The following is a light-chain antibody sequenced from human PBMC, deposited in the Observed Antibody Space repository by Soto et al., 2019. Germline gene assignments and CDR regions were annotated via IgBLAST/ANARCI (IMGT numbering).Light chain of an antibody. V-gene: IGKV3-20*01. Sequence: EIVLTQSPGTVSLSPGERGTRSCRASQSVNSRLAWYQHKPGQAPRLLISGASSRATGIPDRFSGSGSATDFTLTISRLEPEDFALYYCQHYGRSPITFGQGTRLENK. J-gene: IGKJ5*01. CDR1: QSVNSR. CDR2: GAS. CDR3: QHYGRSPIT.